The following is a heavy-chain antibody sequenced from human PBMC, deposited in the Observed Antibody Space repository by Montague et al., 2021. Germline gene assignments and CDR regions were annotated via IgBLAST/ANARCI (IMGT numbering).Heavy chain of an antibody. J-gene: IGHJ4*02. V-gene: IGHV4-34*01. CDR3: TGGEVAVTGIDY. CDR2: ISHTGST. Sequence: SETLSLTCAVYGGSLSGYIWNWIRQPPGRDLEWIGQISHTGSTSYNPSLKSRVTMSVDTSENHVSLTLDPVTAADTAVYYCTGGEVAVTGIDYWGQGALVTGSS. D-gene: IGHD6-19*01. CDR1: GGSLSGYI.